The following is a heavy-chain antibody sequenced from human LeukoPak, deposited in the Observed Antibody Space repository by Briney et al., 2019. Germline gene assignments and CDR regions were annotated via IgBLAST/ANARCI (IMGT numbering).Heavy chain of an antibody. CDR1: GFTFLSYG. Sequence: GGSLRLSCAASGFTFLSYGMHWVRQAPGKGLEWVAFIRYDGSNKYYADSVKGRFTISRDNSKNTLYLQMNSLRAEDTAVYYCARDLYRIVVVPHYFDYWGQGTLVTVSS. CDR3: ARDLYRIVVVPHYFDY. V-gene: IGHV3-30*02. J-gene: IGHJ4*02. CDR2: IRYDGSNK. D-gene: IGHD3-22*01.